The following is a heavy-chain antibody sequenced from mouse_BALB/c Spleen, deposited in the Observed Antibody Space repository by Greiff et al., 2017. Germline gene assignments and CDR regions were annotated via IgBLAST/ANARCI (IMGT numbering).Heavy chain of an antibody. V-gene: IGHV1-69*02. Sequence: VQLQQPGAELVRPGASVKLSCKASGYTFTSYWINWVKQRPGQGLEWIGNIYPSDSYTNYNQKFKDKATLTVDKSSSTAYMQLSSPTSEDSAVYYCTREIGSTLYYFDYWGQGTTLTVSS. D-gene: IGHD1-1*01. J-gene: IGHJ2*01. CDR1: GYTFTSYW. CDR2: IYPSDSYT. CDR3: TREIGSTLYYFDY.